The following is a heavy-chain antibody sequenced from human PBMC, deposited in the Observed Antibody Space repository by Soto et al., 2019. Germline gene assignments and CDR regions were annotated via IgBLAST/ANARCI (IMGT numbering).Heavy chain of an antibody. V-gene: IGHV4-4*02. CDR2: IYHSGST. J-gene: IGHJ6*02. Sequence: PSETLSLTCAVSGGSISSSNWWSWVRQPPGKGLEWIGEIYHSGSTNYNPSLKSRVTISVDKSKNQFSLKLSSVTAADTAVYYCASSNRGTGYYYYYGMDVWGQGTTVTVSS. CDR1: GGSISSSNW. CDR3: ASSNRGTGYYYYYGMDV. D-gene: IGHD3-16*01.